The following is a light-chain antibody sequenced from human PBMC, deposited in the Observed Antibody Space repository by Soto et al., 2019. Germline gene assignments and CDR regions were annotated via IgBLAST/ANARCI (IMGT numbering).Light chain of an antibody. Sequence: QSVLTQPASVSGSPGQSITISCTGTSSDVGIYNYVSWYQHLPGTAPKLLIYDNDKRPSGIPDRFSGSKSGTSATLGITGLQTGDEADYYCATWDTSLSAGGVFGTGTKVTVL. CDR1: SSDVGIYNY. CDR2: DND. CDR3: ATWDTSLSAGGV. V-gene: IGLV1-51*01. J-gene: IGLJ1*01.